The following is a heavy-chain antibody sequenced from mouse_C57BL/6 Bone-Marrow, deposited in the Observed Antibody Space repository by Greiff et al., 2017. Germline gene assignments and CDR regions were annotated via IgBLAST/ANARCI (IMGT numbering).Heavy chain of an antibody. V-gene: IGHV4-1*01. CDR1: AADFSRYW. CDR3: AVLRYSAWFAY. Sequence: PASAADFSRYWMSWVRRAPGKGLEWIGEINPDSSTINYAPSLKDKFIISRDNAKNTLYLQMSKVRSEDTALYYCAVLRYSAWFAYWGQGTLVTVSA. CDR2: INPDSSTI. J-gene: IGHJ3*01. D-gene: IGHD1-1*01.